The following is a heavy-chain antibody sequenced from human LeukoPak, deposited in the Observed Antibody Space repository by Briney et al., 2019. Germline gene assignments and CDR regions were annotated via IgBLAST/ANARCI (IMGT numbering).Heavy chain of an antibody. D-gene: IGHD6-19*01. CDR2: ITGSGSTT. CDR1: GFIFRNYA. V-gene: IGHV3-23*01. J-gene: IGHJ4*02. CDR3: AKSIAVTGTGYFDY. Sequence: GGSLRLSCAASGFIFRNYAMTWVRQAPGKGLEWVSSITGSGSTTYYADSVKGRSTISRDNSKNTLYLQMNSLRVEDTAVYYCAKSIAVTGTGYFDYWGQGTLVTVSS.